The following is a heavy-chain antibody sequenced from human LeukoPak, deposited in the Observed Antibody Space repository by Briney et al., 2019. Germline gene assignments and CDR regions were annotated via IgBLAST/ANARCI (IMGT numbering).Heavy chain of an antibody. Sequence: GESLKISCKGSGYSFTSYWIGWVRQMPGKALEWMGIIYPGDSDTRYSPSFQGQVTISADKSISTAHLQRDSLKASDTAMYYCARYLGGSRYQLPSGGMDVWGQGTTIIVSS. CDR2: IYPGDSDT. J-gene: IGHJ6*02. D-gene: IGHD2-2*01. CDR1: GYSFTSYW. V-gene: IGHV5-51*01. CDR3: ARYLGGSRYQLPSGGMDV.